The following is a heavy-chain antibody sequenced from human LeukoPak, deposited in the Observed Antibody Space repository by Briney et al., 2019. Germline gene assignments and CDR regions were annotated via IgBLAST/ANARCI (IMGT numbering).Heavy chain of an antibody. Sequence: PSETLSLTCNVSGDSVSSVYWSWIRQPPGKGLEWIGYNYYNGYTDYNPSLKSRVTISVDTSKNQLSLHMSSVTASDSAIYYCARHRRNLNEDRFREGEPNFDYWGQGTLVTVSS. V-gene: IGHV4-59*08. D-gene: IGHD1-14*01. CDR1: GDSVSSVY. CDR2: NYYNGYT. J-gene: IGHJ4*02. CDR3: ARHRRNLNEDRFREGEPNFDY.